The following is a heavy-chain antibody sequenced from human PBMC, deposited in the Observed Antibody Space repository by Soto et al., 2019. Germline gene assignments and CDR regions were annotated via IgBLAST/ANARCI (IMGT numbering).Heavy chain of an antibody. CDR3: ARDLVVDRDQLSNVAFDI. CDR1: GYTFTSYY. CDR2: TNPSGGST. Sequence: ASVKVSCKASGYTFTSYYMHWVRQAPGRGLEWMGITNPSGGSTSYAQKFQGRVTMTRDTSTSTVYMELSSLRSEDTAVYYCARDLVVDRDQLSNVAFDIWGQVTMVTVSS. D-gene: IGHD6-6*01. J-gene: IGHJ3*02. V-gene: IGHV1-46*01.